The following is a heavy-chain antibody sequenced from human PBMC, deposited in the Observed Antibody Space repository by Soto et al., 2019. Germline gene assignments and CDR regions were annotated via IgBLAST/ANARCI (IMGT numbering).Heavy chain of an antibody. J-gene: IGHJ5*02. Sequence: SVKVSCKASGGTFSSYAISWVRQAPGQGLEWMGGIIPIFGTANYAQKFQGRVTITADESTSTAYMELSSLRSDDTAVYYCAREVVEGSSLWFDPWGQGTLVTVSS. CDR3: AREVVEGSSLWFDP. CDR1: GGTFSSYA. CDR2: IIPIFGTA. V-gene: IGHV1-69*13. D-gene: IGHD2-15*01.